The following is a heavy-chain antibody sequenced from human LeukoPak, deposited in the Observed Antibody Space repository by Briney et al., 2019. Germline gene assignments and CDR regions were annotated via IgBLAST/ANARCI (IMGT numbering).Heavy chain of an antibody. CDR1: GFTFSNAW. CDR3: AKLTADEYYFDY. Sequence: PGGSLRLSCAASGFTFSNAWMSWVRQAPGKGLEWVSGINWNGGSTGYADSVKGRFTISRDNAKNSLYLQMNSLRAEDTAVYYCAKLTADEYYFDYWGQGTLVTVSS. CDR2: INWNGGST. D-gene: IGHD5-24*01. V-gene: IGHV3-20*04. J-gene: IGHJ4*02.